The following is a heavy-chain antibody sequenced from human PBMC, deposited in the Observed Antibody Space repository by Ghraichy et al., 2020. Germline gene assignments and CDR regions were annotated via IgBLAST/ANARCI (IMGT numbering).Heavy chain of an antibody. V-gene: IGHV1-69*05. CDR2: IIPIFGTA. CDR3: ARAVGATDAFDI. J-gene: IGHJ3*02. CDR1: GGTFSSYA. Sequence: SVKVSCKASGGTFSSYAISWVRQAPGQGLEWMGGIIPIFGTANYAQKFQGRVTITTDESTSTAYMELSSLRSEDTAVYYCARAVGATDAFDIWGQGTMVTVSS. D-gene: IGHD1-26*01.